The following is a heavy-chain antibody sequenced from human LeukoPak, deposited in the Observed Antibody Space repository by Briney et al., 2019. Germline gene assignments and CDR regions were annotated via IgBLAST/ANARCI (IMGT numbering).Heavy chain of an antibody. CDR1: GGSISSYY. CDR3: ASLIWFGESYYFDY. V-gene: IGHV4-59*01. Sequence: SSETLSLTCTVSGGSISSYYWSWIRQPPGKGLEWNGYIYYSGSTNYNPPLKSRVTISVDTSKNQFSLKLGSVTAADTAVYYCASLIWFGESYYFDYWGQGTLVTVSS. D-gene: IGHD3-10*01. CDR2: IYYSGST. J-gene: IGHJ4*02.